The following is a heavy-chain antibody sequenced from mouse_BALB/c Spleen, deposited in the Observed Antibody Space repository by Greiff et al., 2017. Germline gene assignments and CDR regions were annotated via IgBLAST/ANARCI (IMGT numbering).Heavy chain of an antibody. V-gene: IGHV3-2*02. CDR2: ISYSGST. D-gene: IGHD2-12*01. Sequence: EVQLQQSGPGLVKPSQSLSLTCTVTGYSITSDYAWNWIRQFPGNKLEWMGYISYSGSTSYNPSLKSRISITRDTSKNQFFLQLNSVTTEDTATYYCARAYDVGYYAMDYWGQGTSVTVSS. CDR1: GYSITSDYA. J-gene: IGHJ4*01. CDR3: ARAYDVGYYAMDY.